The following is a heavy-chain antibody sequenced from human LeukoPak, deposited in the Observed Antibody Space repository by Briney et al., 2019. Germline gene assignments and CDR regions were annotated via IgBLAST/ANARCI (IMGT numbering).Heavy chain of an antibody. CDR2: ISGSGGSI. Sequence: GGSLRLSRAASGFTFSSYAMSWVRRAPGKGLEWVSAISGSGGSIYYADSVEGRFTISRDNSKNTLYLQMNSLRAEDTAVYYCAKVYYYLQHWGQGTLVTVSS. J-gene: IGHJ1*01. CDR3: AKVYYYLQH. V-gene: IGHV3-23*01. D-gene: IGHD1-26*01. CDR1: GFTFSSYA.